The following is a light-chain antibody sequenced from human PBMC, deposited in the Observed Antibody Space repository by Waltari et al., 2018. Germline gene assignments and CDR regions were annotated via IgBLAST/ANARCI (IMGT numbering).Light chain of an antibody. V-gene: IGKV3-20*01. J-gene: IGKJ4*01. CDR1: HSVTSIS. CDR3: QQYDGEVVT. Sequence: SASHSVTSISLSWYQQKLGQAPSLLSYGTSSRATGIPDRFSGSGSGTDFTLTISRLEPEDFAVYYCQQYDGEVVTFGGGTKVEI. CDR2: GTS.